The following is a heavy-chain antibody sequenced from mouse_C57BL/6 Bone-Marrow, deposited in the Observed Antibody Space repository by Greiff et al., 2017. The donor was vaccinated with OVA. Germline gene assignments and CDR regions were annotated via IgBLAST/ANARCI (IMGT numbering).Heavy chain of an antibody. CDR2: ISSGSSTI. Sequence: EVNVVESGGGLVKPGGSLKLSCAASGFTFSDYGMHWVRQAPEKGLEWVAYISSGSSTIYYADTVKGRFTISRDNAKNTLFLQMTSLRSEDTAMYYCARPQLRPWFAYWGQGTLVTVSA. CDR3: ARPQLRPWFAY. D-gene: IGHD3-2*02. V-gene: IGHV5-17*01. J-gene: IGHJ3*01. CDR1: GFTFSDYG.